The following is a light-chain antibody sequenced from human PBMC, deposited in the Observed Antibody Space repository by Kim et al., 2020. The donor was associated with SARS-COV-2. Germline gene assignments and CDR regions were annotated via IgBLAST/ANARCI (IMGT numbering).Light chain of an antibody. CDR3: QQYDNLPYS. V-gene: IGKV1-33*01. Sequence: DIQMKQSPSSLSASVGDRVTITCQASQDISNYLNWYQQKPGKAPKLLIYDASNLETGVPSRFSGSGSGTDFTFTISSLQPEDIATYYCQQYDNLPYSFGQGTKLEI. CDR1: QDISNY. CDR2: DAS. J-gene: IGKJ2*03.